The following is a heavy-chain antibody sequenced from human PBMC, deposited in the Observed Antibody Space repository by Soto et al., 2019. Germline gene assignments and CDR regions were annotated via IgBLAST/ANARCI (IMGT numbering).Heavy chain of an antibody. CDR2: ISAYNGNT. V-gene: IGHV1-18*01. D-gene: IGHD3-22*01. Sequence: QVQLVQSGAEVKKPGASVKVSCKASGYTFTSYGISWVRQAPGQGLEWMGWISAYNGNTNYAQKLQGRVTMTTDTTTSTAYMEPRSQSSDDTSVYYCARHRGADSSCYYAKLDYWGQGTLVTVSS. J-gene: IGHJ4*02. CDR1: GYTFTSYG. CDR3: ARHRGADSSCYYAKLDY.